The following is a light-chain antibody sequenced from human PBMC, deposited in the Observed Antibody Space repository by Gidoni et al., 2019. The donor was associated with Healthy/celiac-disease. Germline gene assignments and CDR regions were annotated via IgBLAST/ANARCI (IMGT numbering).Light chain of an antibody. V-gene: IGKV1-33*01. J-gene: IGKJ4*01. CDR1: QDISNY. CDR3: QQYDNPLT. Sequence: DIQMTQSPSSRSASVGDRVTITCQASQDISNYLNWYQQQPGKAPKLLIDDASNLETGVPSRFSGSGAGTDFTFTISSLQPEDIATYYCQQYDNPLTFGGGTKVEIK. CDR2: DAS.